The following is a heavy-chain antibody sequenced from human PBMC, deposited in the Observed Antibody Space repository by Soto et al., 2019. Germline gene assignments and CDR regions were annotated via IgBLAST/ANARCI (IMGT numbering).Heavy chain of an antibody. J-gene: IGHJ4*02. CDR1: GFTFSNYG. Sequence: QVQVVESGGGVVQPGRSLRLSCAASGFTFSNYGMHWVRQAPGKGLEWVAVISNDGNNEFYIDSVKGRFTISRDNSKNTLYLQMSTLRPEDTAVYYCAKDIHSGIYHLGADHWGQGTLVTVCS. D-gene: IGHD2-2*01. CDR2: ISNDGNNE. CDR3: AKDIHSGIYHLGADH. V-gene: IGHV3-30*18.